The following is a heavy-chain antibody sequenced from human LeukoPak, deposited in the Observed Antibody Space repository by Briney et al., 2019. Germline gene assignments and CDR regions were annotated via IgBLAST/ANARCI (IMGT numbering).Heavy chain of an antibody. V-gene: IGHV3-7*01. CDR2: IKPDGSEK. D-gene: IGHD3-3*01. Sequence: GSLRLSCAASGFTFSSYWMSWVRQAPGKGLEGVANIKPDGSEKYYVDSVKGRFTISRDNAKNSLYLQMNSLRAEDTAVYYCARRYYDFWSGYYKGSYYYYYMDVWGKGTTVTVSS. CDR3: ARRYYDFWSGYYKGSYYYYYMDV. J-gene: IGHJ6*03. CDR1: GFTFSSYW.